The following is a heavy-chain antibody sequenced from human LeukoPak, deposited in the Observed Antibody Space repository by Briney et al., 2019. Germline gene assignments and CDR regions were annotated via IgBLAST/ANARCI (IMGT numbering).Heavy chain of an antibody. CDR1: GASISSYY. CDR3: ARVRYFDWSDAFDI. V-gene: IGHV4-4*07. Sequence: SETLSLTCTVSGASISSYYWSWIRQPAGKGLEWIGRISTSGSTNYNSSLKSRVTMSVDTSKNQFSLKLSSVTAADTAVYYCARVRYFDWSDAFDIWGQGTMVTVSS. D-gene: IGHD3-9*01. CDR2: ISTSGST. J-gene: IGHJ3*02.